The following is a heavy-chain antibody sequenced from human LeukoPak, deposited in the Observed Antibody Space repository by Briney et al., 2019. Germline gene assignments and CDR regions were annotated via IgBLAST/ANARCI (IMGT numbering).Heavy chain of an antibody. CDR3: AARQGTKLNNWFDP. D-gene: IGHD2-8*01. Sequence: GGSLTLSCAASGFPFSSYAMHWARQAPGKGLEWVADISYGGSNKYYADSVKGRFTISRDNSKNTLYLQMNSLRAEDTAVYYCAARQGTKLNNWFDPWGQGTLVTVSS. CDR2: ISYGGSNK. J-gene: IGHJ5*02. CDR1: GFPFSSYA. V-gene: IGHV3-30-3*01.